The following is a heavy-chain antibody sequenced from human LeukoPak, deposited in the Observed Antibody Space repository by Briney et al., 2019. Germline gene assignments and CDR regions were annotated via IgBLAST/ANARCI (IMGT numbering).Heavy chain of an antibody. D-gene: IGHD3-22*01. CDR2: ITGSGGST. CDR1: GFTFSSYA. J-gene: IGHJ4*02. V-gene: IGHV3-23*01. Sequence: PGGSLRLSCAASGFTFSSYAMSWVRQAPGKGLEWVSAITGSGGSTYYADSVKGRFTISRDNSKNTLYLQMNSLRAEDTAVYYCAKGTGTSGYYYMFDHWGQGTLVTVSS. CDR3: AKGTGTSGYYYMFDH.